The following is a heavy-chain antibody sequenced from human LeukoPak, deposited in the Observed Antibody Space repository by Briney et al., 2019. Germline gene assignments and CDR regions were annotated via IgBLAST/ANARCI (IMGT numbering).Heavy chain of an antibody. CDR1: GFTLSSHS. CDR2: ISSSSSTI. CDR3: ARGQAGGMDV. J-gene: IGHJ6*02. V-gene: IGHV3-48*01. Sequence: GGSLRLSCAASGFTLSSHSMNWVRQAPGKGLEWVSYISSSSSTIYYAGSVKGRFTISRDNAKNSLYLQMNSLRAEDTAVYYCARGQAGGMDVWGQGTTVTVSS.